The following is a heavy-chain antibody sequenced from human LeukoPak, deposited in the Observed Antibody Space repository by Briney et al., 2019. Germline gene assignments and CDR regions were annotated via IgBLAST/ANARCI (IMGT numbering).Heavy chain of an antibody. J-gene: IGHJ4*02. D-gene: IGHD3-10*01. CDR1: GYTFTSYG. CDR3: AREHYYGSGSYYRRLDY. V-gene: IGHV1-18*01. CDR2: ISAYNGNT. Sequence: ASVKVSCKASGYTFTSYGITWVRQAPGQGLEWMGWISAYNGNTNYAQKLQGRVTMTTDTSTSTAYMEVRSLRSDDTAVYYCAREHYYGSGSYYRRLDYWGQGTLVTVSS.